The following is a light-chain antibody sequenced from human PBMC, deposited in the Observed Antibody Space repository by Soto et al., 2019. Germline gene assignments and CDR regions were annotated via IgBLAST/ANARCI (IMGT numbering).Light chain of an antibody. Sequence: QAVLTQPPSVSAAPGQKFTISCSGSISNIGGNSVSWYQQLPGTAPKLLIYDDNKRPSGIPDRFSGSKSGTSATLGITGFQTGDEADYYCASWDSSLSAYVFGTGTKV. CDR3: ASWDSSLSAYV. CDR1: ISNIGGNS. CDR2: DDN. J-gene: IGLJ1*01. V-gene: IGLV1-51*01.